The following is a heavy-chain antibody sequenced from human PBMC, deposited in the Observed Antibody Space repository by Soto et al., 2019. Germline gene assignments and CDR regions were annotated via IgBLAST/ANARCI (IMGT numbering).Heavy chain of an antibody. J-gene: IGHJ4*02. V-gene: IGHV1-69*13. Sequence: ASVKVSCKASGGTFSRYAINWVRQAPGQGLEWMGGIIPMFGTANYAQKFQGRVTITADESTNTGYMELRSLISEDTAVYYCARDGTLYDSSGYYYLYWGQGTLVTVSS. CDR2: IIPMFGTA. CDR1: GGTFSRYA. D-gene: IGHD3-22*01. CDR3: ARDGTLYDSSGYYYLY.